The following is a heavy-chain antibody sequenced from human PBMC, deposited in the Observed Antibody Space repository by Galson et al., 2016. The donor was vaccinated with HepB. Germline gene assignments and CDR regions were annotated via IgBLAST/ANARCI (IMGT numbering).Heavy chain of an antibody. CDR2: ISDSGTIT. CDR1: GGSLSGYY. Sequence: TLSLTCAVYGGSLSGYYWSWIRQPPGKGLEWIGEISDSGTITNYNSSLKSRVTISIDTSKNQFSLHLNSVTPGDTAIYFCARVYGINNNNDMDVWGQGTTVTVSS. D-gene: IGHD1-14*01. J-gene: IGHJ6*02. CDR3: ARVYGINNNNDMDV. V-gene: IGHV4-34*01.